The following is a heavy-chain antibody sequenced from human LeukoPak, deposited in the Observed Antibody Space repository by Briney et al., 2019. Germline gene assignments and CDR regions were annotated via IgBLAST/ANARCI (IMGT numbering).Heavy chain of an antibody. Sequence: PGGSLRLSCAASGFTFSPYYMHWVRQAPGKGLVWVSRIDNVGSVTSYADSVRGRFTISRDNAKDTLYLQMNSLRAEDTAVYYCARFFGGSYAYWGQGTLVTVSS. CDR2: IDNVGSVT. D-gene: IGHD1-26*01. V-gene: IGHV3-74*01. CDR1: GFTFSPYY. CDR3: ARFFGGSYAY. J-gene: IGHJ4*02.